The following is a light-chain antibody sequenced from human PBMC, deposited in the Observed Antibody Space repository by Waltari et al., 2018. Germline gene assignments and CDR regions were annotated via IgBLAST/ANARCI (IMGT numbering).Light chain of an antibody. Sequence: QSVLTQPPSASGTPGQRVTISCSGSSSNIGDNVVNWYQQLPGKAPTLLIYRSDQRPAGVPDRFSGSKSGTIASLAISGLQSADEGDYYCAACDDSLHGHWVFGGGTKVTVL. V-gene: IGLV1-44*01. CDR3: AACDDSLHGHWV. CDR2: RSD. J-gene: IGLJ3*02. CDR1: SSNIGDNV.